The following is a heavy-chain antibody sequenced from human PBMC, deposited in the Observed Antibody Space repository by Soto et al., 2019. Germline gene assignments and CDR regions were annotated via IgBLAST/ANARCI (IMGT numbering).Heavy chain of an antibody. D-gene: IGHD6-13*01. CDR1: GGSINSYY. CDR2: IYYSGRT. J-gene: IGHJ5*02. V-gene: IGHV4-59*01. Sequence: SETLSLTCTVSGGSINSYYWSWIRPPPGKGLEWIGYIYYSGRTNYNPSLKSRVTISVDTSKNQFSLKLSSVTAADTAVYYCARVQVIAAAASNWFDPWGQGTLVTVSS. CDR3: ARVQVIAAAASNWFDP.